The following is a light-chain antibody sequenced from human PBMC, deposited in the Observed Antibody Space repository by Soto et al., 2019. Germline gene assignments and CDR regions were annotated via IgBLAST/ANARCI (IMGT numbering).Light chain of an antibody. CDR1: SSDVGGYNY. V-gene: IGLV2-11*01. CDR2: GVT. Sequence: QSVLTQPRSVSGSPGQSVTISCSGTSSDVGGYNYVSWYQQHPGKAPKLMIYGVTKRPSGVPDRFSASKSGNTASLTISGLQAEDEADYYCCSYAGSHTWVFGGGTKLTVL. J-gene: IGLJ3*02. CDR3: CSYAGSHTWV.